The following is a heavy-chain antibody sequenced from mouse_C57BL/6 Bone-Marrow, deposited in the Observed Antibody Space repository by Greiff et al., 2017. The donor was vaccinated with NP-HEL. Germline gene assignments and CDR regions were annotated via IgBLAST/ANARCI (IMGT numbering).Heavy chain of an antibody. D-gene: IGHD1-1*01. V-gene: IGHV2-9-1*01. CDR1: GFSLTSYA. J-gene: IGHJ1*03. CDR2: IWTGGGT. CDR3: ASDYYGSYWYFDV. Sequence: VQVVESGPGLVAPSQSLSITCTVSGFSLTSYAISWVRQPPGKGLEWLGVIWTGGGTNYNSALKSRLSISKDNSKSQVFLKMNSLQTDDTARYYCASDYYGSYWYFDVWGTGTTVTVSS.